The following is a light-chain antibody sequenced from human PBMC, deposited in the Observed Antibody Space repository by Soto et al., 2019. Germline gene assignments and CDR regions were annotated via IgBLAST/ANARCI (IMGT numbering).Light chain of an antibody. V-gene: IGLV2-11*01. CDR1: SSDVGGYNF. Sequence: QSALTQPRSVSGSPGQSVTISCTGTSSDVGGYNFVSWYQQYPGKAPKLIIYDVSNRPSGVTDRFSGSKSGNTASLTISGLHAEDEADYYCCSYAGSYTLWVLGGGTKLTVL. CDR2: DVS. J-gene: IGLJ3*02. CDR3: CSYAGSYTLWV.